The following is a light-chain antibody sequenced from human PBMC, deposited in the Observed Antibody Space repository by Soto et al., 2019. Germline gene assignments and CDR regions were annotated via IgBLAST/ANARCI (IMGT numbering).Light chain of an antibody. CDR1: SRDVGGYNF. J-gene: IGLJ1*01. CDR3: CSYTISSTHV. Sequence: QSALTQPASVSGSPGQSITISCTGTSRDVGGYNFVSWYQQHPGKVPKLMIFDVNRRPSGVSDRFSGSKSGNTASLTISGLQAEDEGDYYCCSYTISSTHVFGSGTKLTVL. V-gene: IGLV2-14*03. CDR2: DVN.